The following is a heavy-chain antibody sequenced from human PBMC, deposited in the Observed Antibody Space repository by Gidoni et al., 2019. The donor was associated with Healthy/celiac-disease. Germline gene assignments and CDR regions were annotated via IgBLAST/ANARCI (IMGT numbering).Heavy chain of an antibody. V-gene: IGHV3-64*01. J-gene: IGHJ3*02. CDR1: ISSYA. CDR3: ARGSSGYPDAFDI. Sequence: ISSYAMHWVRQAPGKGLEYVSAISSNGGSTYYANSVKGRFTISRDNSKNTLYLQMGSLRAEDMAVYYCARGSSGYPDAFDIWGQGTMVTVSS. D-gene: IGHD3-22*01. CDR2: ISSNGGST.